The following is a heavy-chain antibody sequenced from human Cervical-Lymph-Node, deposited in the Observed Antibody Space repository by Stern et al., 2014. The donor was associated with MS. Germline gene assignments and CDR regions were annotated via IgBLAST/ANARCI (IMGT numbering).Heavy chain of an antibody. CDR2: INPNRGGP. V-gene: IGHV1-2*04. CDR1: GDTFTGYY. Sequence: QVQLVQSGAEVKKPGASVKVSCKASGDTFTGYYMNWGRQAPGQGLEWMGWINPNRGGPNHAQKFQGWVTMTRDTSISTAYMELSRLRSDDTAVYYCAREKAGSYYGMDVWGQGTTVTVSS. CDR3: AREKAGSYYGMDV. D-gene: IGHD1-26*01. J-gene: IGHJ6*02.